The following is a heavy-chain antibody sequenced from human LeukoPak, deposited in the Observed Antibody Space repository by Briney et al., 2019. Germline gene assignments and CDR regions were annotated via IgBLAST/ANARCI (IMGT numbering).Heavy chain of an antibody. CDR3: ARDLRHRPPHYYYYYMDV. CDR2: INPNSGGT. D-gene: IGHD2-21*01. Sequence: ASVKVSCKASGYTFTGYYMHWVRQAPGQGLEWMGWINPNSGGTNYAQKFQGRVTMTRDTSISTAYMELSRLRSDDTAVYYCARDLRHRPPHYYYYYMDVWGKGTTVTISS. J-gene: IGHJ6*03. V-gene: IGHV1-2*02. CDR1: GYTFTGYY.